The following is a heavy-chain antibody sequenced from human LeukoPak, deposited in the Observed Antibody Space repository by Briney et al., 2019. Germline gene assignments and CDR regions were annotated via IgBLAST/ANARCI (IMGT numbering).Heavy chain of an antibody. CDR1: GFTFNRHW. CDR2: IKEDGSDL. CDR3: ARVHWYFDF. Sequence: PGGSLRLSCAASGFTFNRHWMHWVRQASGKGLEWVAHIKEDGSDLNYVDSVKGRFTISRDNTKNSLYLQLDSLRVEDTAVYYCARVHWYFDFWGRGTLVTVSS. J-gene: IGHJ2*01. V-gene: IGHV3-7*04.